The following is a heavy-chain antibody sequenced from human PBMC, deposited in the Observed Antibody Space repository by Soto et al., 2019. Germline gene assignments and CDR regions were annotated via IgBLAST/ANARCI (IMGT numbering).Heavy chain of an antibody. CDR1: GYTFTNSG. J-gene: IGHJ6*02. CDR3: ARDSVWIQLWLPDYYYGMDV. V-gene: IGHV1-46*01. Sequence: ASVKVSCKASGYTFTNSGISWVRQAPGQGLEWMGIINPSGGSTSYAQKFQGRVTMTTDTSTSTVYMELSSLRSEDTAVYYCARDSVWIQLWLPDYYYGMDVWGQGTTVTVSS. D-gene: IGHD5-18*01. CDR2: INPSGGST.